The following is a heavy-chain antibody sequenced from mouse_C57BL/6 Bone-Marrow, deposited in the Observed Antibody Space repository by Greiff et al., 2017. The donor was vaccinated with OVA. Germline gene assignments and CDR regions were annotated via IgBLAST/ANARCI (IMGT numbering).Heavy chain of an antibody. Sequence: EVQLQQSGPVLVKPGASVKMSCKASGYTFTDYYMNWVKQSHGKSLEWIGVINPYNGGTSYNQKFKGKATLTVDKSSSTAYMELNSLTSEDSAVYYWARGGFYYYGSSLYWYFDVWGTGTTVTVSS. V-gene: IGHV1-19*01. CDR2: INPYNGGT. CDR3: ARGGFYYYGSSLYWYFDV. J-gene: IGHJ1*03. CDR1: GYTFTDYY. D-gene: IGHD1-1*01.